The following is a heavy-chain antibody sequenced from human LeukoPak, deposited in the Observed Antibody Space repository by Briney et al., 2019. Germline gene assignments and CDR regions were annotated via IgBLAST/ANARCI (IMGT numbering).Heavy chain of an antibody. J-gene: IGHJ4*02. V-gene: IGHV3-21*01. CDR3: ARGSTGTKSDY. CDR1: GFTFSSYA. Sequence: GGSLRLSCAASGFTFSSYAMSWVRQAPGKGLEWVSSISSSSNYIYYADSVKGRFTISRDNAKNSLYLQMNSLRAEDTAVYYCARGSTGTKSDYWGQGTLVTVSS. CDR2: ISSSSNYI. D-gene: IGHD1-1*01.